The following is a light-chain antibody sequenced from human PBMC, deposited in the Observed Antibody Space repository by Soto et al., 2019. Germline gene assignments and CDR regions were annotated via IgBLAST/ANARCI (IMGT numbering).Light chain of an antibody. Sequence: QSVLTQPASVSGSPGQSITISCTGTSSDVGRYNYVSWYQQHPGKAPKLMIYEVSKRPSGVPDRFSGSKSGNTASLTVSGLQVEDEAEYYCSSYTGSNNPYVFGAGTKVTVL. CDR2: EVS. CDR1: SSDVGRYNY. J-gene: IGLJ1*01. V-gene: IGLV2-8*01. CDR3: SSYTGSNNPYV.